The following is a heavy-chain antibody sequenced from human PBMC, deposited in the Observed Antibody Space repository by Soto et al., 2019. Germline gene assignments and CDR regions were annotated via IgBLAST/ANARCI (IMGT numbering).Heavy chain of an antibody. D-gene: IGHD3-10*01. Sequence: PSETLSLTCTVSGGSISSSSYYWGWIRQPPGKGLEWVGGIYYSGNTYYNPSPKRRGTISVDTAKDQVSLKLSSVTAADTAVYYCARQGFGPLHGLVDVWGQGTTVTVSS. V-gene: IGHV4-39*01. J-gene: IGHJ6*02. CDR1: GGSISSSSYY. CDR2: IYYSGNT. CDR3: ARQGFGPLHGLVDV.